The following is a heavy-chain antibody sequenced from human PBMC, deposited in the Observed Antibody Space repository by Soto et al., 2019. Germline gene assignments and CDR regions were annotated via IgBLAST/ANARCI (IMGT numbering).Heavy chain of an antibody. J-gene: IGHJ4*02. CDR3: TRDLDWLLYDY. CDR1: GFSISDYV. D-gene: IGHD3-3*01. Sequence: PGGSLRLSCLASGFSISDYVMHWVRQAPGKGPVWVSRVSHDGTITSYADSVKGRFTISRDNSKNMLYLQMNSLRAEDTALYYCTRDLDWLLYDYWGQGTLVTSPQ. V-gene: IGHV3-74*01. CDR2: VSHDGTIT.